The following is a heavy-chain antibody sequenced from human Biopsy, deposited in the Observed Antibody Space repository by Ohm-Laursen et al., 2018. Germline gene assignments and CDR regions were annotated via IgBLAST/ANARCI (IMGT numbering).Heavy chain of an antibody. CDR1: GFTVSDNH. J-gene: IGHJ5*02. Sequence: SLRLSCSASGFTVSDNHISWIRQAPGKGLQWVSLIYSDGNTYYADSVKGRFTISRDIPRNILYLQMNSLRAEDTAVYYCARGPGKLWSGYYTWGQGSLVSVSS. CDR3: ARGPGKLWSGYYT. D-gene: IGHD3-3*01. CDR2: IYSDGNT. V-gene: IGHV3-53*01.